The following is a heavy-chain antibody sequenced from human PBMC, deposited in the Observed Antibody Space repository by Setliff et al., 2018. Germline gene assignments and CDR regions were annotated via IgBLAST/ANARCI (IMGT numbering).Heavy chain of an antibody. CDR1: GFTSSNYA. D-gene: IGHD1-26*01. CDR2: ITGSGGST. Sequence: GGSLRLSCAASGFTSSNYAMTWVCQAPGMGLEWVSSITGSGGSTYYADSVRGRFTISRDNSKNTLYLQMNSLRADDTAVYYCAKDGVGPTYTYFFDFWGQGSQVTVSS. V-gene: IGHV3-23*01. CDR3: AKDGVGPTYTYFFDF. J-gene: IGHJ4*02.